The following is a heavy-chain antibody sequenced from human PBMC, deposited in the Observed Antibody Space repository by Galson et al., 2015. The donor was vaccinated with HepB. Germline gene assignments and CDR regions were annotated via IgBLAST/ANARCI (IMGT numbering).Heavy chain of an antibody. CDR1: GFTFSTYW. J-gene: IGHJ3*02. CDR3: ARYRGATKTFDI. V-gene: IGHV3-7*01. D-gene: IGHD1-26*01. CDR2: IKGDGDER. Sequence: SLRLSCAASGFTFSTYWMSWVRQAPGKGLKWVANIKGDGDERYYLDSVKGRFTISRDNAKNLLTLQMNSLRAEDTAVYYCARYRGATKTFDIWGQGTMVTVSS.